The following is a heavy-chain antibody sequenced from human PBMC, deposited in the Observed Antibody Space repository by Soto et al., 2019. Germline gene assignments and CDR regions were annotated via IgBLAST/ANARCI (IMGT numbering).Heavy chain of an antibody. D-gene: IGHD3-3*01. Sequence: PGESLKISCKGSGYSFTTYWLAWVRQMPGKGLEYMGIIYPGDSDARYSPSFQGQVTLSADKSISTAYLQWTSLKASDTAIYYCARARVCTPRLEYPFEILGQGTMVTVSS. CDR1: GYSFTTYW. CDR3: ARARVCTPRLEYPFEI. J-gene: IGHJ3*02. V-gene: IGHV5-51*01. CDR2: IYPGDSDA.